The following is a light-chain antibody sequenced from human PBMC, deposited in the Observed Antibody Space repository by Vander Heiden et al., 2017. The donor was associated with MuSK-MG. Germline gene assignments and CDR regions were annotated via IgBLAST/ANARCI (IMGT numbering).Light chain of an antibody. J-gene: IGKJ4*01. CDR1: QSIRTY. CDR2: AAS. CDR3: QQSDSRPFT. V-gene: IGKV1-39*01. Sequence: KMPQSPSSLSASVGDRVTITCRASQSIRTYLEWYQQKPGKAPNLLIYAASSLQGGVPSRFSGSGSGTDFTLTISSLQPEDFATFYCQQSDSRPFTFGGGTKVEI.